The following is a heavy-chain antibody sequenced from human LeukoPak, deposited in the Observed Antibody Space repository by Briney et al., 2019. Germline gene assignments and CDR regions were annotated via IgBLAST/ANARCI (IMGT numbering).Heavy chain of an antibody. CDR1: GGSFSGYY. CDR2: INHSGST. J-gene: IGHJ4*02. D-gene: IGHD5-18*01. Sequence: SETLSVTCAVSGGSFSGYYWSWIRQPPGKGLEWMGEINHSGSTNYNPSLKSRVTISVDTSKNQFSLKLSSVTAADTAVYYCARGFRIQLWSRSSALDYWGQGTLVTVSS. V-gene: IGHV4-34*01. CDR3: ARGFRIQLWSRSSALDY.